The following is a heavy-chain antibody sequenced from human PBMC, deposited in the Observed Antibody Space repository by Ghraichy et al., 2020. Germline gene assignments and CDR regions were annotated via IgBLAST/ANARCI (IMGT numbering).Heavy chain of an antibody. D-gene: IGHD6-13*01. V-gene: IGHV3-33*01. CDR3: ARRYRQQLSYYYYYYMDV. J-gene: IGHJ6*03. CDR1: GFTFSSYG. Sequence: GGSLRLSCAASGFTFSSYGMHWVRQAPGKGLEWVAVIWYDGSNKYYADSVKGRFTISRDNSKNTLYLQMNSLRAEDTAVYYCARRYRQQLSYYYYYYMDVWGKGTTVTVSS. CDR2: IWYDGSNK.